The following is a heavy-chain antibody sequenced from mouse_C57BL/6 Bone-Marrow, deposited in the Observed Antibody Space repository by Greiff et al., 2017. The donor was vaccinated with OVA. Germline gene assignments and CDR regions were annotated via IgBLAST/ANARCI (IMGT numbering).Heavy chain of an antibody. CDR2: ISDGGSYT. D-gene: IGHD2-5*01. CDR1: GFTFSSYA. V-gene: IGHV5-4*01. CDR3: ARDSYYSNYVGY. J-gene: IGHJ2*01. Sequence: EVQVVESGGGLVKPGGSLKLSCAASGFTFSSYAMSWVRQTPEKRLEWVATISDGGSYTYYPDNVKGRFTISRDNAKNNLYLQMSHLKSEDTAMDYCARDSYYSNYVGYWGQGTTLTVSS.